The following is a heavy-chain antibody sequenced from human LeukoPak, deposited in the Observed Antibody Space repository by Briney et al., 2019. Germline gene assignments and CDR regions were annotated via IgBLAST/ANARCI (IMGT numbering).Heavy chain of an antibody. CDR1: GFTFSTYG. Sequence: GGSLRLSCAASGFTFSTYGMHWVRQAPGKGVEWVAVIGYDGSNEYYADSVKGRFTISRDNSKNTLYLQMNSLRGEDTAVYFCANQHLATFGYHCYGMDVWGQGTTVTVSS. J-gene: IGHJ6*02. V-gene: IGHV3-30*18. CDR2: IGYDGSNE. CDR3: ANQHLATFGYHCYGMDV. D-gene: IGHD5-12*01.